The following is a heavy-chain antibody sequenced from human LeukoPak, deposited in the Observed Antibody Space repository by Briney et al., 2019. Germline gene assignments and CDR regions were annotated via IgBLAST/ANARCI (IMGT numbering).Heavy chain of an antibody. D-gene: IGHD2-2*01. CDR3: SRELAWRPAHY. V-gene: IGHV6-1*01. J-gene: IGHJ4*02. Sequence: SRTLSHPLAIPGDSHSIISAGCGSIRQSPSRGLEWLGRTYYRSGWYNDYALSVESRMTINPDTSKNQGSLQLTTVTPEDTAVYYCSRELAWRPAHYWGERA. CDR1: GDSHSIISAG. CDR2: TYYRSGWYN.